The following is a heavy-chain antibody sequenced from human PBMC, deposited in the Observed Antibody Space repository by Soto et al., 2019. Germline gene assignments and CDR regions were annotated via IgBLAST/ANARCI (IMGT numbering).Heavy chain of an antibody. J-gene: IGHJ4*02. Sequence: SGPTLVNPTQTLTLTCTFSGFSFDMNKARVGWVRQPPGKALEWLALIYWDGDEHYSPSLKNRLSITKDTSKDQVVLTLTDVHPADTATYYCVKGTLGTYGHVYFEHWVQGTLVTVS. CDR3: VKGTLGTYGHVYFEH. V-gene: IGHV2-5*02. D-gene: IGHD3-16*01. CDR2: IYWDGDE. CDR1: GFSFDMNKAR.